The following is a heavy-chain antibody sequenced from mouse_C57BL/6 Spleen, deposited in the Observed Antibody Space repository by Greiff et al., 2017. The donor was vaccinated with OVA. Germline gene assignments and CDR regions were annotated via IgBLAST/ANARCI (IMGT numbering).Heavy chain of an antibody. Sequence: QVTLKVSGPGILQPSQTLSLTCSFSGFSLSTFGMGVGWIRQPSGKGLEWLAHIWWDDAKYYNPALKSRPTISKDTSKNKVFLKIANVDTADTATYYCARIVEGDLGTTVVARYYYAMDYWGQGTSVTVSS. CDR1: GFSLSTFGMG. D-gene: IGHD1-1*01. CDR3: ARIVEGDLGTTVVARYYYAMDY. CDR2: IWWDDAK. V-gene: IGHV8-8*01. J-gene: IGHJ4*01.